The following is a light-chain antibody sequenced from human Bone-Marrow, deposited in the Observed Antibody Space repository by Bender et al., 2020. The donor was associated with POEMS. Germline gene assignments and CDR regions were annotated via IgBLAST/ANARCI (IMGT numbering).Light chain of an antibody. J-gene: IGLJ2*01. CDR2: EVS. CDR1: NIDVGFYND. Sequence: QSALTQPASVSGSPGQSITISCAGTNIDVGFYNDVSWYQQHPGKVPKLIISEVSNRPSGVPSRFSASKSGNTASLTISGLQAEDEADYYCCSYTTSSTLIFGGGTKLTVL. V-gene: IGLV2-14*01. CDR3: CSYTTSSTLI.